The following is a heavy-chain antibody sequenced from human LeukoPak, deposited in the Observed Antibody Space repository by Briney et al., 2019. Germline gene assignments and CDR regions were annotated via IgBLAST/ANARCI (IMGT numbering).Heavy chain of an antibody. CDR3: ARGARVVVVAALQKNWFDP. CDR2: INHSGST. D-gene: IGHD2-15*01. J-gene: IGHJ5*02. CDR1: GGSISSSNW. Sequence: PSETLSLTCAVSGGSISSSNWWSWVRQPPGKGLEWIGEINHSGSTNYNPSLKSRVTISVDTSKNQFSLKLSSVTAADTAVYYCARGARVVVVAALQKNWFDPWGQGTLVTVSS. V-gene: IGHV4-4*02.